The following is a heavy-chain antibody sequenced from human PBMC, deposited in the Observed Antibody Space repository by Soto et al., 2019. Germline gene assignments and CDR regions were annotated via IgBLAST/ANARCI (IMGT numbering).Heavy chain of an antibody. J-gene: IGHJ6*02. CDR1: GFTFSSYA. V-gene: IGHV3-30-3*01. Sequence: QVQLVESGGGVVQPGRSLRLSCAASGFTFSSYAMHWVRQAPGKGLEWVAVMSYDGSNKYYADSVKGRFTISRDNSKNTLYLQKNSLRAEDTTVYYCAREKGDSSGYYPTYGMDVWGQGTTVTVSS. D-gene: IGHD3-22*01. CDR2: MSYDGSNK. CDR3: AREKGDSSGYYPTYGMDV.